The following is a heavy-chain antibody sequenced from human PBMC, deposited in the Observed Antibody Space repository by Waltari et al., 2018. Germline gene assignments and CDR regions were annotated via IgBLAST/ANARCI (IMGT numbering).Heavy chain of an antibody. D-gene: IGHD6-19*01. CDR1: GGSISRGSYY. CDR3: ARDDGGIAVAGTDAFDI. V-gene: IGHV4-61*02. J-gene: IGHJ3*02. Sequence: QVQLQESGPGLVKPSQTLSLTCTVSGGSISRGSYYWSWIRQPAGKGLEWIGRIYTSGSTNYNPSLKSRVTISVDTSKNQFSLKLSSVTAADTAVYYCARDDGGIAVAGTDAFDIWGQGTMVTVSS. CDR2: IYTSGST.